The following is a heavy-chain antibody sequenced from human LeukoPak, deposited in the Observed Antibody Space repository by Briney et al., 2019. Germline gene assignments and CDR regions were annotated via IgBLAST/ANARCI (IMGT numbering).Heavy chain of an antibody. J-gene: IGHJ4*02. CDR3: AREEVDSSGYPFDY. V-gene: IGHV1-2*02. D-gene: IGHD3-22*01. CDR2: INSNSGST. CDR1: GYTFTGYY. Sequence: ASVKVSCKASGYTFTGYYMHWVRQAPGQGLEWMGWINSNSGSTNYAQKFQGRVTMTRDTSISTAYMELSRLRSDDTAIYYCAREEVDSSGYPFDYWGQGTLVTVSS.